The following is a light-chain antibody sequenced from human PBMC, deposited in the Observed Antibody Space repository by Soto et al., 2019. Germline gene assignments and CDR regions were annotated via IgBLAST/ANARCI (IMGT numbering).Light chain of an antibody. V-gene: IGKV3-15*01. CDR2: GAS. CDR3: QQYNNWPFLT. CDR1: QSFSTN. J-gene: IGKJ4*01. Sequence: EIGMTQSPSILSGSPGERATLSWRASQSFSTNLAWYQQKPAQAPSLLIYGASIRATGIPARFSGSGSGTEFTLTISSLQSEDSAIYYCQQYNNWPFLTFGGGTKVDIK.